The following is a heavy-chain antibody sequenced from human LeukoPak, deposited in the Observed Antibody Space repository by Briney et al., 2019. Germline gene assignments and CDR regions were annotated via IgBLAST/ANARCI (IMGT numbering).Heavy chain of an antibody. J-gene: IGHJ4*02. CDR3: TRDRGYGWYVSDH. CDR2: INPNSGST. Sequence: ASVKVSCKASGYTFIGHFIHWVRQAPGQGLEWMGWINPNSGSTNYAQKFKGRVTMTRDTSISTTYMELNSLRSDDTALYYCTRDRGYGWYVSDHWGQGALVTVSS. D-gene: IGHD6-19*01. V-gene: IGHV1-2*02. CDR1: GYTFIGHF.